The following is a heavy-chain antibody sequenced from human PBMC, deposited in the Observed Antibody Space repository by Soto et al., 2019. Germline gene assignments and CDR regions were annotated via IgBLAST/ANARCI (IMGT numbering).Heavy chain of an antibody. V-gene: IGHV3-53*01. CDR1: GFTVSSND. Sequence: GGSLRLSGAASGFTVSSNDISWVRQAPWKGLEWVSVIYSGGITYYADSVKGRFTISRDNSKNTLYLQMNSLRAEDTAVYYCASLLSWYSSSPRRGMDVWGQGTTLTVSS. D-gene: IGHD6-13*01. CDR3: ASLLSWYSSSPRRGMDV. CDR2: IYSGGIT. J-gene: IGHJ6*02.